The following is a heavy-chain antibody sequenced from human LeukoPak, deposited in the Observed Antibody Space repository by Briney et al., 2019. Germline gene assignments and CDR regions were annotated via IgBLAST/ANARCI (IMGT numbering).Heavy chain of an antibody. D-gene: IGHD3-9*01. V-gene: IGHV3-21*01. CDR2: ISSTSGYI. J-gene: IGHJ4*02. CDR1: GLSFSSYT. Sequence: GGSLRLSCAPSGLSFSSYTIHWVRQAPGKGLEWVSSISSTSGYIHYADSVKGRFSISRDNAKNLVHLEMDILRADDTAVYYCARDQRPDYEILIGFYHLDYWGQGTLVTVSS. CDR3: ARDQRPDYEILIGFYHLDY.